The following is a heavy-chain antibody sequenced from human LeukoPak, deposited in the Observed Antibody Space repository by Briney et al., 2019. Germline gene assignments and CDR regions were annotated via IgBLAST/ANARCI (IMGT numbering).Heavy chain of an antibody. CDR1: GDNFSTYA. V-gene: IGHV1-69*01. J-gene: IGHJ4*02. Sequence: SVKVSCKASGDNFSTYAISWVRQAPGQGLEWMGGIVPLFGTASYAENFQGRITLTAEDGSTTTVYMELSSPTSEDTAVYFCARTFGPYYFDYWGQGTLVTVSS. CDR2: IVPLFGTA. CDR3: ARTFGPYYFDY. D-gene: IGHD3/OR15-3a*01.